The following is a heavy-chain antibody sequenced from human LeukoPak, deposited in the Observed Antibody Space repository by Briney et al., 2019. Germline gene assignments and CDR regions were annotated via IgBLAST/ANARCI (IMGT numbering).Heavy chain of an antibody. CDR3: ARDGPTSVL. V-gene: IGHV4-31*02. CDR2: SHYSGTS. Sequence: LRLSCAASGFTFSSYSMNWVRQAPGKGLEWIGYSHYSGTSYYSTSLKSRIAISIDTSKNQFSLKLSSVTAADTAVYYCARDGPTSVLWGQGTLVTVSS. CDR1: GFTFSSYS. D-gene: IGHD1-1*01. J-gene: IGHJ4*02.